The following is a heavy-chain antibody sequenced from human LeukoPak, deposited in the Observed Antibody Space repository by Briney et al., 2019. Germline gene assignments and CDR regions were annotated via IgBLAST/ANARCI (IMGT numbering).Heavy chain of an antibody. CDR1: GYTSNTYG. CDR2: ISTYNGHT. V-gene: IGHV1-18*01. J-gene: IGHJ4*02. Sequence: GASVNASCKAFGYTSNTYGISWVRQAPGQGLEYMGWISTYNGHTNYAQKFQDRVTMTAETSTNTGYMELRSLRSDDTAVYYCATGDPYSFDYWGQGTLVTVAS. CDR3: ATGDPYSFDY. D-gene: IGHD4-17*01.